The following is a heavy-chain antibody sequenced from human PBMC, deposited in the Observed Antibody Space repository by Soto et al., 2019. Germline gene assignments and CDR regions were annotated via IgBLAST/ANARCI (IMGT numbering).Heavy chain of an antibody. CDR1: GFTFSLYS. CDR3: SKYAEQYFDVFYPDS. D-gene: IGHD3-9*01. CDR2: ISGLGDTT. J-gene: IGHJ5*01. V-gene: IGHV3-23*01. Sequence: EVQLLESGGGLVQPGGSLRLSCAASGFTFSLYSLSWVRQAPGKGLEWVSVISGLGDTTYYADSVKGRFTISRENSKSTVFLQMNILRAEDTAVYFCSKYAEQYFDVFYPDSWGQGTLVTVSS.